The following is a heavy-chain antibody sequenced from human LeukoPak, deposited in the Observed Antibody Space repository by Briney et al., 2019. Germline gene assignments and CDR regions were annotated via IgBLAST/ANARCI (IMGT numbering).Heavy chain of an antibody. CDR2: IIPIFGTA. Sequence: GASVKVSCKASGGTFSSYAISWVRQAPGQGLEWMGGIIPIFGTANYAQKFQGRVTITADKFTSTAYMELSSLRSEDTAVYYCARGTVVNYYFDYWGQGTLVTVSS. J-gene: IGHJ4*02. CDR3: ARGTVVNYYFDY. V-gene: IGHV1-69*06. CDR1: GGTFSSYA. D-gene: IGHD4-23*01.